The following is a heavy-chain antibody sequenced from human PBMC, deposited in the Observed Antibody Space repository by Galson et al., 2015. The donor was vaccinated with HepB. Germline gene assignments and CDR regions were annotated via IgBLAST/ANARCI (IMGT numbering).Heavy chain of an antibody. CDR1: GFTFSSYW. CDR2: IKQDGSEK. D-gene: IGHD6-13*01. J-gene: IGHJ3*02. V-gene: IGHV3-7*03. Sequence: SLRLSCAASGFTFSSYWMSWVRQAPGKGLEWVANIKQDGSEKYYVDSVKGRFTISRDNAKNSLYLQMNSLRAEDTAVYYCARGSGYSSSWPDAFDIWGQGTMVTVSS. CDR3: ARGSGYSSSWPDAFDI.